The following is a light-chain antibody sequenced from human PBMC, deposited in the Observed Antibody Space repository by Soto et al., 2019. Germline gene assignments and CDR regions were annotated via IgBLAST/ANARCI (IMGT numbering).Light chain of an antibody. CDR3: TSYTSTDIGV. Sequence: QSVLTQPASVSGSPGQSITISCTGTSSDVGGYDYVSWYQQHPGKAPKLLIYDAYNRPSGVSNPFSGSKSGNTASLTISGLQAEDEANYYCTSYTSTDIGVFGGGTKLTVL. CDR2: DAY. J-gene: IGLJ3*02. V-gene: IGLV2-14*03. CDR1: SSDVGGYDY.